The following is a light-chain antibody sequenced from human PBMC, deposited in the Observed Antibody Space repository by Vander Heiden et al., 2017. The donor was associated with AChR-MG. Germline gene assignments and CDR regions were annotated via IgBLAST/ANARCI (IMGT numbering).Light chain of an antibody. J-gene: IGLJ3*02. CDR1: SGSIASNY. Sequence: HSVSESPGKTVTISCTRSSGSIASNYVQWYQQRPGSAPTTVIYEDNQRPSGVPDRFSGSIDSSSNSASLTISGLKTEDGADYYCQSYDSSNWVFGGGTKLTVL. CDR3: QSYDSSNWV. CDR2: EDN. V-gene: IGLV6-57*03.